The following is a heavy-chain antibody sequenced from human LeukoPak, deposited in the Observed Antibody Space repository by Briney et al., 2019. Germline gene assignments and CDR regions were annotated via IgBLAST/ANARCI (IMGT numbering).Heavy chain of an antibody. V-gene: IGHV3-9*01. J-gene: IGHJ4*02. CDR3: AKERYSSGSFDY. Sequence: PGRSLRLSCAASGFTFHESALHWVRQAPGKGLEWVSGISWNSGSIGYADSVKGRFTISRDNAKNSLYLQMNSLRAEDTALYYCAKERYSSGSFDYWSQGTLVTVSS. CDR1: GFTFHESA. CDR2: ISWNSGSI. D-gene: IGHD6-19*01.